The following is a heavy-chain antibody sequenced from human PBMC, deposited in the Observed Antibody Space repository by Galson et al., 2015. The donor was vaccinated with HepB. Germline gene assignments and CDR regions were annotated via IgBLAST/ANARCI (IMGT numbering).Heavy chain of an antibody. D-gene: IGHD6-19*01. CDR3: ARDSTLAVAGTGDAFDI. CDR1: GFTFSDYY. V-gene: IGHV3-11*01. CDR2: ISSSGSTI. Sequence: SLRLSCAASGFTFSDYYMSWIRQAPGKGLEWVSYISSSGSTIYYADSVKGRFTISRDNAKNSLYLQMNSLRAEDTAVYYCARDSTLAVAGTGDAFDIWGQGTMVTVSS. J-gene: IGHJ3*02.